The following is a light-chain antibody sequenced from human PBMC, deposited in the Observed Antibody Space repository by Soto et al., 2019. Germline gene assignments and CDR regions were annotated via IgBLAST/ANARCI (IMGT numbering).Light chain of an antibody. CDR2: DFD. CDR3: SSYTSSSTYG. Sequence: QSALTQPASVSGSPGQSIAISCTGTSSDDGHYNFVSWYQQHPGQAPKLTIYDFDDRRSGVSNRFSGSKSGNTASMTISGLQAEDEADYYCSSYTSSSTYGFGTGTKVTVL. J-gene: IGLJ1*01. CDR1: SSDDGHYNF. V-gene: IGLV2-14*01.